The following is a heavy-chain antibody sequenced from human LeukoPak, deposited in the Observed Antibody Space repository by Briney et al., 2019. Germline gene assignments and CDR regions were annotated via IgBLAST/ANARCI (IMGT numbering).Heavy chain of an antibody. J-gene: IGHJ3*02. CDR3: AKDFYSYYAFDI. CDR2: IRYDGSNK. V-gene: IGHV3-30*02. CDR1: GFTFSSYG. D-gene: IGHD5-18*01. Sequence: PGGPLRLSCAASGFTFSSYGMHWVRQAPGKGLEWVAFIRYDGSNKYYADSVKGRFTISRDNSKNTLYLQMNSLRAEDTAVYYCAKDFYSYYAFDIWGQGTMVTVSS.